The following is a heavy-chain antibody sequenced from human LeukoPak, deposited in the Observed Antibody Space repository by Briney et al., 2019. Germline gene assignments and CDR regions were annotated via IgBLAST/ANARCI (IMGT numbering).Heavy chain of an antibody. CDR3: THAGDDYTIGY. D-gene: IGHD4-11*01. CDR2: ISGSGGST. J-gene: IGHJ4*02. Sequence: PGGSLRLSCAASGFTFSSYAMSWVRQAPGKGLEWVSAISGSGGSTYYADSVKGRFTISRDDSKDTAYLQMNSLKTEDTAVYYCTHAGDDYTIGYWGQGTLVTVSS. V-gene: IGHV3-23*01. CDR1: GFTFSSYA.